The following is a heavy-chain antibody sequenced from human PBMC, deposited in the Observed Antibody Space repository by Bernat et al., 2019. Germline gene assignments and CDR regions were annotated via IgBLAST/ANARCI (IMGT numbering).Heavy chain of an antibody. CDR1: GGSISSSSYY. Sequence: QLQLQESGPGLVKPSETLSLTCTVSGGSISSSSYYWGWIRQPPGKGLEWIGSIYYSGSTYYNPSLKSRVTISVDTSKNQFSLKLSSVTAADTAVYYCARGNDLWSGYYGGYYFDYWGQGTLVTVSS. V-gene: IGHV4-39*01. CDR2: IYYSGST. D-gene: IGHD3-3*01. J-gene: IGHJ4*02. CDR3: ARGNDLWSGYYGGYYFDY.